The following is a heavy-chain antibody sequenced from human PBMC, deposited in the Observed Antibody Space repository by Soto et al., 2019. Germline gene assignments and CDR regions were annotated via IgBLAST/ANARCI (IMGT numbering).Heavy chain of an antibody. D-gene: IGHD3-22*01. J-gene: IGHJ4*02. CDR3: ARSHYYDSFPFDY. CDR2: INAGNGKT. CDR1: GYTFTSYV. Sequence: GASVKVSCKASGYTFTSYVIHWVRQAPGQRLEWMGWINAGNGKTKYSQKFQGRVTFTRDTSASTAYMELSSLRSEDTAVYYCARSHYYDSFPFDYWGQGTLVTVSS. V-gene: IGHV1-3*01.